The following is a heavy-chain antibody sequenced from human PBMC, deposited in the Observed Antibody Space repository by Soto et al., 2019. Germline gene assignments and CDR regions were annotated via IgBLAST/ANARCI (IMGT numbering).Heavy chain of an antibody. CDR1: GGSISSGGYY. J-gene: IGHJ4*02. Sequence: PSETLSLTCTVSGGSISSGGYYWSWIRQHPGKGLEWIGYIYYSGSTYYKPSLKSRVTISVDTSKNQFSLKLTSVTAADTAVYYCAREGSGWYVASLVNWGQGTLVTVSS. V-gene: IGHV4-31*03. CDR3: AREGSGWYVASLVN. CDR2: IYYSGST. D-gene: IGHD6-19*01.